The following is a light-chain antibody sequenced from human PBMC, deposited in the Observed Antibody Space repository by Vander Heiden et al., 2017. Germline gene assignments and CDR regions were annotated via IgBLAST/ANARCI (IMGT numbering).Light chain of an antibody. V-gene: IGKV1-5*03. CDR2: MAS. Sequence: DIEMTQSPSTLSASVGDRVTITCRANEHISRWLAWYQQKPGKAPKLLIYMASSLESGVPSRFSGSGSGTEFTLTISSLQPDDLATYYCQQYDRGRTFGQGTKVEVK. J-gene: IGKJ1*01. CDR1: EHISRW. CDR3: QQYDRGRT.